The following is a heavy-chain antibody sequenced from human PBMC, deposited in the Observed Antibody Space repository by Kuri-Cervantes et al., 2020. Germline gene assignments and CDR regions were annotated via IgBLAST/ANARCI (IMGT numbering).Heavy chain of an antibody. J-gene: IGHJ1*01. CDR3: ARVLGGGRYSSAKYFQH. CDR1: GGSISSYY. CDR2: IYYSGST. D-gene: IGHD5-18*01. Sequence: SETLSLTCTVSGGSISSYYWSWIRQPPGKGLEWIGYIYYSGSTNYNPSLKSRVTISVDTSKNQFSLKLSSVTAADTAVYYCARVLGGGRYSSAKYFQHWGQGTLVTVSS. V-gene: IGHV4-59*01.